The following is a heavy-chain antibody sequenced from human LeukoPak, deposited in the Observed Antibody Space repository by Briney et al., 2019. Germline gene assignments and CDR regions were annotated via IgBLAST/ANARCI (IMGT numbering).Heavy chain of an antibody. V-gene: IGHV1-2*02. CDR1: GYTFTGYY. J-gene: IGHJ4*02. CDR3: ARDPRYSSSSFDY. Sequence: ASVKVSCKASGYTFTGYYMHWVRQAPGQGLEWMGWINPNSGGTNYAQKFQGRVTITAVKSTSTAYMELSSLRSEDTAVYYCARDPRYSSSSFDYWGQGTLVTVSS. CDR2: INPNSGGT. D-gene: IGHD6-6*01.